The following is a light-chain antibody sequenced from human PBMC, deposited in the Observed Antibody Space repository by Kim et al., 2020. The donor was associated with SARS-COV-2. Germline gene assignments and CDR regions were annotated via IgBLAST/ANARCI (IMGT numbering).Light chain of an antibody. CDR1: QGISNY. Sequence: GSVGDRGTITCRARQGISNYLAWYQQKPGKVPKLLIYAASTLQSGVPYRFSGSGSGTDFTLTISSLQPEDVATYYCQKYNSAPFTFGGGTKVDIK. CDR3: QKYNSAPFT. CDR2: AAS. V-gene: IGKV1-27*01. J-gene: IGKJ4*01.